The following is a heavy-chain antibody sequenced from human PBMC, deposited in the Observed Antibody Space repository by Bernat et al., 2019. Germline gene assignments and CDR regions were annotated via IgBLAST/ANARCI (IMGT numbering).Heavy chain of an antibody. V-gene: IGHV3-30-3*01. CDR2: ISFAGSKK. CDR3: AREDGGVGATEYSFFVS. Sequence: QVQLVESGGGVVQPGRSLRLSCAASGFTFSSYAMHWVCQAPGKGLEWVAVISFAGSKKSYADSVKGRFTISRDNSKNTLYLQMNSLRAEDTAVYYCAREDGGVGATEYSFFVSWGQGTLVTVSS. CDR1: GFTFSSYA. D-gene: IGHD1-26*01. J-gene: IGHJ4*02.